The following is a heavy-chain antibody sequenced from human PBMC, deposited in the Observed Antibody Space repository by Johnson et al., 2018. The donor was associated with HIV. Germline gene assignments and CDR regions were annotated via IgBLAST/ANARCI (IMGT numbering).Heavy chain of an antibody. J-gene: IGHJ3*01. CDR3: TRGSFTDDAFDV. D-gene: IGHD1-26*01. CDR1: GFNVSCNH. V-gene: IGHV3-66*03. CDR2: IDSGGST. Sequence: VQLVESGGGLIQPGGSLRLSCAASGFNVSCNHMAWVRQGTGKGLEWVSVIDSGGSTYYSDSVKGRFTISSDTSKNMLYLQMNSLRPEDTAVYYCTRGSFTDDAFDVWGLGTMVTVSS.